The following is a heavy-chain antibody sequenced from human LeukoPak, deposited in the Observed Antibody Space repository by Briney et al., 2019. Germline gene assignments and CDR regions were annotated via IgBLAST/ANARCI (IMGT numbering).Heavy chain of an antibody. CDR2: IKSEIDGGTT. V-gene: IGHV3-15*01. Sequence: GGSLRLSCAASGFTFSNVWMSWVRQAPGKGLEWVGRIKSEIDGGTTDDAAPAKGRFIISRDDSKNTLYLQMNSLRTEDTAVYYCAREGLQIRRGQLHFTGYFDSWGQGALVTVSS. J-gene: IGHJ4*02. CDR1: GFTFSNVW. D-gene: IGHD2-2*01. CDR3: AREGLQIRRGQLHFTGYFDS.